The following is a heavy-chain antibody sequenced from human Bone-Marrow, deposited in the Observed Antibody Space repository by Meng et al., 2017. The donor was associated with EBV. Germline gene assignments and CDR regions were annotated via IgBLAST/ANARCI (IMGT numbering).Heavy chain of an antibody. CDR3: AREVDFYDSSGPFDY. CDR2: TYYRSKWYN. D-gene: IGHD3-22*01. J-gene: IGHJ4*02. Sequence: QAGPGTGNASPTRPFAGAHSGDSVSSNSAAWNWIKQFPSRVLEWLGRTYYRSKWYNDYAVSVKSRITINPDPSKYQFSLQLNSVTPEDTDVYYCAREVDFYDSSGPFDYWGQGTLVTVSS. CDR1: GDSVSSNSAA. V-gene: IGHV6-1*01.